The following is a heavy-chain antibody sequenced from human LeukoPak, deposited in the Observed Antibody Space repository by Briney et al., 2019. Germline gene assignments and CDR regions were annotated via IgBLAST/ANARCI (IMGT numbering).Heavy chain of an antibody. CDR1: GYSFTSYW. V-gene: IGHV5-51*01. J-gene: IGHJ6*02. CDR2: IYPGDSDT. CDR3: ARRERKQGTYYYYYGMDV. Sequence: KNGESLKISCKGSGYSFTSYWIGWVRQMPGKGLEWMGIIYPGDSDTRYSPSFQGQVTISADKSISTAYLQWSSLKASDTAIYYCARRERKQGTYYYYYGMDVWGQGTTVTVSS.